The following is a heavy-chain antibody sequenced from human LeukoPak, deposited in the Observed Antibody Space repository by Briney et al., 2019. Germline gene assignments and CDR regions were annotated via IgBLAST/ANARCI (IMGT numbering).Heavy chain of an antibody. CDR2: INSNSGGT. V-gene: IGHV1-2*04. D-gene: IGHD6-13*01. J-gene: IGHJ6*02. CDR3: ARGNGIAAAGTFYYGMDV. Sequence: ASVKVSCKASGYTFTGYYMHWVRQAPGQGLEWMGWINSNSGGTNYAQKFQGWVTMTRDTSISTAYMELSRLRSDDTAVYYCARGNGIAAAGTFYYGMDVWGQGTTVTVSS. CDR1: GYTFTGYY.